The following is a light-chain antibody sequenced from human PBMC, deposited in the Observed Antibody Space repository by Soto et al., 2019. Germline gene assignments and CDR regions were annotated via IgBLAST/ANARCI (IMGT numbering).Light chain of an antibody. CDR2: GAS. V-gene: IGKV3-15*01. CDR3: QQYNNSPPL. Sequence: EIVMTQSPATLSVSPGERATLSCRASQSVSSNLAWYQQKPGQAPRLLIYGASTRATGIPARFSGSGSGTEFTLTISSLQSEDFAVYYCQQYNNSPPLFGQGTRLEI. J-gene: IGKJ5*01. CDR1: QSVSSN.